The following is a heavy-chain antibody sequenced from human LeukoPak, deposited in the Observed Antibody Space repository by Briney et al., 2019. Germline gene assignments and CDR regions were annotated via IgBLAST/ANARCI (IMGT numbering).Heavy chain of an antibody. D-gene: IGHD3-3*01. CDR1: GFTFSSYW. CDR2: IHGSSGST. J-gene: IGHJ4*02. Sequence: GGSLRLSCAASGFTFSSYWMHWVRQAPGKGLEWVSGIHGSSGSTYYADSVKGRSTISRDNSKNTLYLQMNSLRAEDTAVYYCARGYDFWSGYSFDYWGQGTLVTVSS. V-gene: IGHV3-23*01. CDR3: ARGYDFWSGYSFDY.